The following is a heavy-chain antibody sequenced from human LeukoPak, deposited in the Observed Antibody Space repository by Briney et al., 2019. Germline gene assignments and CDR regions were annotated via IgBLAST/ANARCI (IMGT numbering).Heavy chain of an antibody. Sequence: SETLSLTCTVSGGSISSGDYYWRWLRQPPGTGLEWIGYIYYSGSTYYNPSLKSRVTISVDTSKNQFSLKLSSVTAADTAVYYCARVATRRWFDPWGQGTLVTVSS. J-gene: IGHJ5*02. CDR1: GGSISSGDYY. CDR2: IYYSGST. D-gene: IGHD1-26*01. CDR3: ARVATRRWFDP. V-gene: IGHV4-30-4*01.